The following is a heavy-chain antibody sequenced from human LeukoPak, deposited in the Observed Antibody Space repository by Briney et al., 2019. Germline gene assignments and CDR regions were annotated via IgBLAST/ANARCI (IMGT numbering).Heavy chain of an antibody. V-gene: IGHV3-23*01. CDR1: GFTFSNYA. D-gene: IGHD6-13*01. CDR3: AGQQLEIH. Sequence: PGGSLRLSCAASGFTFSNYAMSWVRQAPGKGLEWVSGISDSGDTTYYADSVKGRFTISRDNSKNMLYVQMNSLRAEDTAVYYCAGQQLEIHWGQGTLVTVSS. J-gene: IGHJ4*02. CDR2: ISDSGDTT.